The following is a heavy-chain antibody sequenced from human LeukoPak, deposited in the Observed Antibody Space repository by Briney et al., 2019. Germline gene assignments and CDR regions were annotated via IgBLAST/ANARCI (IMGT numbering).Heavy chain of an antibody. CDR1: GFTFSSYA. CDR3: AKAPMVRGVLFFDY. D-gene: IGHD3-10*01. Sequence: GGSLRLSCAASGFTFSSYAMSWVRQAPGKGLEWVSAISGSGGSTYYADSVKGRFTISRDNSKNTLYLQMNSLRAEDTAVYYRAKAPMVRGVLFFDYWGQGTLVTVSS. J-gene: IGHJ4*02. V-gene: IGHV3-23*01. CDR2: ISGSGGST.